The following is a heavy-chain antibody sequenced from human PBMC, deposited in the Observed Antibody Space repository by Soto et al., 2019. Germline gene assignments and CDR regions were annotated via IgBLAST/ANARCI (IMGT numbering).Heavy chain of an antibody. CDR2: INPHTGVT. CDR1: GGTFSSYA. CDR3: ARASPAHYFDY. Sequence: ASVKVSCKASGGTFSSYAISWVRQAPGQGPEWMGCINPHTGVTSYAQKFEGRVTLTRDTSINTAFMEVANLRSDDTAIYSCARASPAHYFDYWGLGTLVTVSS. V-gene: IGHV1-2*02. J-gene: IGHJ4*02.